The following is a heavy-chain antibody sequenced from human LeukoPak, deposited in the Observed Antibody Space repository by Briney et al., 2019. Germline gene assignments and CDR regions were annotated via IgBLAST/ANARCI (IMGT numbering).Heavy chain of an antibody. CDR1: GGSFSGYY. CDR2: INHSGST. CDR3: VAARHHTIDY. D-gene: IGHD6-6*01. J-gene: IGHJ4*02. V-gene: IGHV4-34*01. Sequence: SETLSLTCAVYGGSFSGYYWSWIRRPPGKGLEWIGEINHSGSTNYNPSLKSRVTISVDTSKNQFSLKLSSVTAADTAAYYCVAARHHTIDYWGQGTLVTVSS.